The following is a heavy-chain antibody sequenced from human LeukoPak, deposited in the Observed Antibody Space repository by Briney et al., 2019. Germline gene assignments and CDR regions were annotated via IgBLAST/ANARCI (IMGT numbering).Heavy chain of an antibody. V-gene: IGHV4-39*07. D-gene: IGHD3-16*01. J-gene: IGHJ6*03. CDR3: ARETSQKGAHYMDV. Sequence: SETLSLTCTVSGGSISSSYYYWGWIRQPPGSGLEWIGSIYYSGSTYYNPSLKSRVTISVDTSKNQFSLKPSSVTAADTAVYYCARETSQKGAHYMDVWGKGTTVTISS. CDR1: GGSISSSYYY. CDR2: IYYSGST.